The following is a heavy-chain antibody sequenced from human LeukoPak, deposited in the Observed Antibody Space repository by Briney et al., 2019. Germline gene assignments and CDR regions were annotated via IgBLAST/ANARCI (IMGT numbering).Heavy chain of an antibody. CDR3: ATTQHSIGGYFDL. D-gene: IGHD3-16*01. CDR2: IYYSGST. J-gene: IGHJ2*01. Sequence: SQTLSLTCTVSGGSISSGGYYWSWIRQHPGKGLEWIGYIYYSGSTYYNPSLKSRVTISVDTSKNQFSLKLSSVTAADTAVYYGATTQHSIGGYFDLWGRGTLVTVSS. CDR1: GGSISSGGYY. V-gene: IGHV4-31*03.